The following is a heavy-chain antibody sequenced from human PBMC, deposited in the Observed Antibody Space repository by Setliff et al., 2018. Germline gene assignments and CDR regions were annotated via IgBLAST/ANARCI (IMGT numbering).Heavy chain of an antibody. D-gene: IGHD2-15*01. V-gene: IGHV4-59*01. Sequence: PSETLSLTCSVSGGSISRSYWTWIRQAPGKGMEWIGYIYRSGTTNYNPSLKSRLSMSVDTSKNEFSLKRRFVTAADTAVYYCARVDEEYCSGGTCYDWFDPWG. CDR3: ARVDEEYCSGGTCYDWFDP. J-gene: IGHJ5*02. CDR1: GGSISRSY. CDR2: IYRSGTT.